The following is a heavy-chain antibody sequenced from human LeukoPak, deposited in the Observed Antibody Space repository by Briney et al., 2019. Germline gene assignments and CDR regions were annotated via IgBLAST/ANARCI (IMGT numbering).Heavy chain of an antibody. V-gene: IGHV3-48*01. D-gene: IGHD3-10*01. CDR2: ISGSGSAI. Sequence: PGGSLRLSCVASGFTFSTYGMNWVRQAPGKGLEWVSYISGSGSAINYADSVKGRFTISRDNAKNSLHLQMNSLRAKDTAVYYCARGRFGEFDYWGQGTLVTVSS. CDR3: ARGRFGEFDY. CDR1: GFTFSTYG. J-gene: IGHJ4*02.